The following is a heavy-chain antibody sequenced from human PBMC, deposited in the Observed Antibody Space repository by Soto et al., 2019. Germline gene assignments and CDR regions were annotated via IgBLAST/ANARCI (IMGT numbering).Heavy chain of an antibody. J-gene: IGHJ5*02. CDR2: ISAYNGNT. CDR3: ARVSGYYDFWSGYYLRGWFDP. Sequence: VASVKVSCKASGYTFTSYGISWVRQAPGQGLEWMGWISAYNGNTNYAQKLQGRVTMTTDTSTSTAYMELRSLRSDDTAVYYCARVSGYYDFWSGYYLRGWFDPWGQGTLVTVSS. CDR1: GYTFTSYG. D-gene: IGHD3-3*01. V-gene: IGHV1-18*04.